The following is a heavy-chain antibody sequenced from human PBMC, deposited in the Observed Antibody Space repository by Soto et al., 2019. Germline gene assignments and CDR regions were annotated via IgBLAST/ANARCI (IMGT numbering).Heavy chain of an antibody. J-gene: IGHJ4*02. CDR2: INHSGST. CDR3: ARFRGASDY. V-gene: IGHV4-34*01. CDR1: GGSFSGYY. Sequence: PSETLSLTCAVYGGSFSGYYWSWIRQPPGKGLEWIGEINHSGSTNYNPSLKSRVTISVDTSKNQFSLKLSSVNAADTAVYYCARFRGASDYWGQGTLATVSS. D-gene: IGHD3-10*01.